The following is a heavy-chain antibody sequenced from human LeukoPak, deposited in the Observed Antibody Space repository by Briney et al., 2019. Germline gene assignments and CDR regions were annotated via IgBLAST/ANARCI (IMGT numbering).Heavy chain of an antibody. CDR1: GGTFSSYA. V-gene: IGHV1-69*05. Sequence: SVKVSCKASGGTFSSYAISWVRQAPGQGLEWMGRIIPIFGTANYAQKFQGRVTITTDESTSTAYMELSSLRSEDTAVYYCTTVCSTSCYYRDAFDIRGQGTMVTVSS. CDR3: TTVCSTSCYYRDAFDI. D-gene: IGHD2-2*01. CDR2: IIPIFGTA. J-gene: IGHJ3*02.